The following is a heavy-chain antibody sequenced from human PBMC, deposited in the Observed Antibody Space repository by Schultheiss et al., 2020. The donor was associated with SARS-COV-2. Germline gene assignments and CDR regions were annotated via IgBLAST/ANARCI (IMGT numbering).Heavy chain of an antibody. CDR3: AKDYYGSGTYPDY. V-gene: IGHV3-30*02. CDR1: GFTLLGYA. J-gene: IGHJ4*02. D-gene: IGHD3-10*01. CDR2: IRSDGTNK. Sequence: GGSLRLSCAVSGFTLLGYALSWVRQAPGKGLEWVTFIRSDGTNKYYADSVKGRFTISRDNSKNTLYLQMNSLRTEDTAVYYCAKDYYGSGTYPDYWGQGTLVTVSS.